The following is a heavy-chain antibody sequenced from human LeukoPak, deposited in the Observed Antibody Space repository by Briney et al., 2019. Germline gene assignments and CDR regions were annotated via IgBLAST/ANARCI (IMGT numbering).Heavy chain of an antibody. CDR2: IIPIFGTA. D-gene: IGHD6-19*01. Sequence: SVKVSCKASGGNFSSYAISWVRQAPGQGLEWMGGIIPIFGTANYAQKFQGRVTITADESTSTAYMELSSLRSEATAVYYCARGPEAVAGQVYYYYGMDVWGQGTTVTVSS. V-gene: IGHV1-69*13. J-gene: IGHJ6*02. CDR3: ARGPEAVAGQVYYYYGMDV. CDR1: GGNFSSYA.